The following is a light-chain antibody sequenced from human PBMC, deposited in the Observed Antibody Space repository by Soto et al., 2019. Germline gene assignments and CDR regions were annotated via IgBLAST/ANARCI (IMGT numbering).Light chain of an antibody. CDR2: DAS. V-gene: IGKV3D-20*01. CDR1: ESVTINY. Sequence: VLTQSPVTLSASPGDRVTLSCETSESVTINYIAWYQQKPGLAPRLLIYDASIRATGTPDRFSGGGSGALFTLTISSLHAEDFALYFCQQYGSTPLTVGGGTTVEIK. J-gene: IGKJ4*01. CDR3: QQYGSTPLT.